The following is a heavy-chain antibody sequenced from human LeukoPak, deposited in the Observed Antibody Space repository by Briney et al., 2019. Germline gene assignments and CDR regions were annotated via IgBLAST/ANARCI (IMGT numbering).Heavy chain of an antibody. D-gene: IGHD5-18*01. J-gene: IGHJ4*02. CDR2: IIPIFGTA. Sequence: SVKVSCKASGGTFSSYAISWVRQAPGQGLEWMGGIIPIFGTANYAQKFQGRVTITEDESTSTAYMELSSLRSEDTAVYYCARDALRGYSYGLTIDYWGQGTLVTVSS. CDR3: ARDALRGYSYGLTIDY. V-gene: IGHV1-69*01. CDR1: GGTFSSYA.